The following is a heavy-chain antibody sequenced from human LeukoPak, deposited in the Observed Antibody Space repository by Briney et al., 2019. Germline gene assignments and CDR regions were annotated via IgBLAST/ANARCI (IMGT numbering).Heavy chain of an antibody. V-gene: IGHV4-61*08. J-gene: IGHJ6*02. Sequence: PSETLSLTCTVSGGSISSGGYYWSWIRQPPGKGLEWIGYIYYSGSTNYNPSLKSRVIISVDTSKNQFSLKLSSVTAADTAVYYCARHLYDFWSAYYYYYGMDVWGQGTTVTVSS. CDR2: IYYSGST. CDR1: GGSISSGGYY. CDR3: ARHLYDFWSAYYYYYGMDV. D-gene: IGHD3-3*01.